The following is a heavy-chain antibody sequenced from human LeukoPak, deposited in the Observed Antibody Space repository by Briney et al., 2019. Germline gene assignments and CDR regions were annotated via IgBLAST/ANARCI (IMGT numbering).Heavy chain of an antibody. J-gene: IGHJ4*02. Sequence: ASVKVSCKASGYIFTGYYMHWVRQAPGQGLEWMGWINPNSGGTNSAQKFQGRVTMTRDTSISPAYMELSRLTSDDTAVYYCARYPYSGSYHFDYWGQGTLVTVSS. CDR1: GYIFTGYY. V-gene: IGHV1-2*02. CDR3: ARYPYSGSYHFDY. CDR2: INPNSGGT. D-gene: IGHD1-26*01.